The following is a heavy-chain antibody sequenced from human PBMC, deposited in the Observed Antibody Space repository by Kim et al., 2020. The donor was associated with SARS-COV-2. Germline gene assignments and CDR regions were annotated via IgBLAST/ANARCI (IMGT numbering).Heavy chain of an antibody. D-gene: IGHD6-6*01. CDR1: GFTFSNHG. CDR3: AKDNSSSYFDY. V-gene: IGHV3-30*18. Sequence: GGSLRLSCVASGFTFSNHGMHWVRQAPGKGLEWVSVISHDGSSKHYVDSVKGRFTISRDNSKNTLYLQMSSLRPEDTAVYFCAKDNSSSYFDYWGRGALV. CDR2: ISHDGSSK. J-gene: IGHJ4*02.